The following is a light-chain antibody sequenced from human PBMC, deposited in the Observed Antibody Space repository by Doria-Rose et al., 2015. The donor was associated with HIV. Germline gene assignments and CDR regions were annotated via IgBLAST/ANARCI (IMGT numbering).Light chain of an antibody. V-gene: IGKV3-20*01. CDR2: DGS. Sequence: FTQSPGTLSLSPGERATLSCRASQSFSSTYLAWYQQKPGQAPSLLIYDGSTRATGIPDRISASGSGTDFTLTINRLEPEDFALYYCHQYGTSWTFGQGTKVEI. J-gene: IGKJ1*01. CDR1: QSFSSTY. CDR3: HQYGTSWT.